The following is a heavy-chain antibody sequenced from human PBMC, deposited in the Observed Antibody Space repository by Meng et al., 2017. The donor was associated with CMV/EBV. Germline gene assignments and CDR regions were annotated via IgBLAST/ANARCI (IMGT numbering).Heavy chain of an antibody. D-gene: IGHD2-15*01. J-gene: IGHJ5*02. CDR3: ARVSIVVVVAATWWFDP. CDR1: YISSSSYY. Sequence: YISSSSYYWGWIRQPPGKGLEWIGSIYYSGRTYYNPSLKSRVTISVDTSKNQFSLKLSSVTAADTAVYYCARVSIVVVVAATWWFDPWGQGTLVTVSS. CDR2: IYYSGRT. V-gene: IGHV4-39*07.